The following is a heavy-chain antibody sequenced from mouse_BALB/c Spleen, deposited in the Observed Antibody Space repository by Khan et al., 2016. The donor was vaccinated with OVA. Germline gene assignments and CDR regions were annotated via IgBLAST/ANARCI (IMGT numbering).Heavy chain of an antibody. Sequence: QIQLVQSGPELKKPGETVRISCKASGYTFTTAGMQWVQKMPGKGLKWIGWINTHSGVPKYAEDFQGRFAFSLETSASTAYLQITNLKNKDTATYFCSSGYGYGWYFDVWGAGTTVTVSS. CDR1: GYTFTTAG. CDR2: INTHSGVP. V-gene: IGHV9-4*02. D-gene: IGHD2-2*01. J-gene: IGHJ1*01. CDR3: SSGYGYGWYFDV.